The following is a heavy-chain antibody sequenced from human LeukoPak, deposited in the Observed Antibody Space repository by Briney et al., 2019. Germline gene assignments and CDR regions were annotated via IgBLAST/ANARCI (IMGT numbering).Heavy chain of an antibody. CDR2: IRYDGGTT. CDR3: ARTAAIERVDY. CDR1: GFTFSSYW. Sequence: GGSLRLSCAASGFTFSSYWMSWVRQAPGKGLEWVAYIRYDGGTTFYGDSVKGRFTISRDNSKNTLYLQLNSLRPEDTAVYYCARTAAIERVDYWGQGTLVTVSS. D-gene: IGHD5-24*01. V-gene: IGHV3-30*02. J-gene: IGHJ4*02.